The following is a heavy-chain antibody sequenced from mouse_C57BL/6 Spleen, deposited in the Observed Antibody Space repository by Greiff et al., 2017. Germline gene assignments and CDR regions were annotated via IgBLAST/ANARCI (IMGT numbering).Heavy chain of an antibody. V-gene: IGHV1-52*01. CDR2: IDPSDSET. CDR1: GYTFTCYW. D-gene: IGHD1-1*01. J-gene: IGHJ4*01. Sequence: QVQLQQPGAELVRPGSSVKLSCKASGYTFTCYWMHWVKQRPIQGLEWIGNIDPSDSETHYNQKFKDKATLTVDKSSSTAYMQLSSLTSEDSAVYYGARGQITTVPMDYWGQGTSVTVSS. CDR3: ARGQITTVPMDY.